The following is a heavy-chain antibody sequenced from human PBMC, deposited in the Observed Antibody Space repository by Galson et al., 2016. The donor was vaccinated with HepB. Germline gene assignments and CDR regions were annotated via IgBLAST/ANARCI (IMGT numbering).Heavy chain of an antibody. CDR1: GGSISSYY. V-gene: IGHV4-59*01. CDR3: AREKLGSGSYNM. D-gene: IGHD3-10*01. Sequence: ETLSLTCNVSGGSISSYYWSWIRQPPGKGLASIGYMYYSGSTNYNPSLKSRVTMSVDTSKNQFSLNLSFVTAADTAVYYCAREKLGSGSYNMWGQGTLVIVSS. CDR2: MYYSGST. J-gene: IGHJ4*02.